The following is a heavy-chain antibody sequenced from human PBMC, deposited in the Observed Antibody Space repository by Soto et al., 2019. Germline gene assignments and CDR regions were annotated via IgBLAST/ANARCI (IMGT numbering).Heavy chain of an antibody. J-gene: IGHJ4*02. CDR2: INGYNGNT. CDR1: GYTFTTYG. D-gene: IGHD6-19*01. CDR3: AREPMAGTYFDD. V-gene: IGHV1-18*01. Sequence: QVQLVQSGAEVKKPGASVKISCKASGYTFTTYGISWVRQAPGQGLEWMGWINGYNGNTNYAQKLQGRVTMTTDTSTSTTYMELRSLRSDDTAVYYCAREPMAGTYFDDWGQGTLVTGSS.